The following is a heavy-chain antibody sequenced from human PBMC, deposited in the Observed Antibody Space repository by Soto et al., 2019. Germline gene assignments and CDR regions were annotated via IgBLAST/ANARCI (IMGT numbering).Heavy chain of an antibody. V-gene: IGHV1-24*01. CDR1: GYTLTELS. CDR3: ATEMTIFGVAPFDS. J-gene: IGHJ4*02. D-gene: IGHD3-3*01. CDR2: FDPEDGET. Sequence: ASVKVSCKVSGYTLTELSMHWVRQAPGKGLEWMGGFDPEDGETIYAQKFQGRVTVTEDTSTDTAYMELSSLRSEDTAVYYCATEMTIFGVAPFDSWRQGTLVTVS.